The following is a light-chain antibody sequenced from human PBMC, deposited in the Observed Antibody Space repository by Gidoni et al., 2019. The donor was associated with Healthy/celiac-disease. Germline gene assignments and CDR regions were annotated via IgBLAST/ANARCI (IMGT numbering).Light chain of an antibody. CDR3: QQRSNWPPRMYT. J-gene: IGKJ2*01. CDR1: PSVSSY. CDR2: DAS. V-gene: IGKV3-11*01. Sequence: IVLTQSPATLSLSPGERATLSCRASPSVSSYLGWYQQKPGQAPRLLIYDASNRAPGIPARFRCSGSGTDVTLTISSLEPEDFAVYYCQQRSNWPPRMYTFGQGTKLEIK.